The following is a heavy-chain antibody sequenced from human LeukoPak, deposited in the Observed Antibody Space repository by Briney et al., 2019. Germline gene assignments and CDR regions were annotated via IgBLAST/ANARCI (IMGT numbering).Heavy chain of an antibody. V-gene: IGHV3-30-3*01. CDR2: ISYDGSNK. CDR3: AREHDYCGSGSYDY. Sequence: GGSLRLSCAASGFTFSSYAMHWVRQAPGKGLEWVAVISYDGSNKYYADSVKGRFTISRDNSKNTLYLQMNSLRAEDTAVYYCAREHDYCGSGSYDYWGQGTLVTVSS. CDR1: GFTFSSYA. J-gene: IGHJ4*02. D-gene: IGHD3-10*01.